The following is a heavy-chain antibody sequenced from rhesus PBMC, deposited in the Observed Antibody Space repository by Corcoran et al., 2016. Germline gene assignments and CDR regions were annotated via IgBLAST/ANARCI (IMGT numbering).Heavy chain of an antibody. CDR1: GFTFTTYE. CDR2: ISASGDAT. CDR3: THYQRGY. D-gene: IGHD4-11*01. Sequence: DVQLVESGGGLVKPGGSLRLSCVASGFTFTTYEMPWVRQAPGEGLEWVSVISASGDATYSADSVKGRFTISRDNAKKSLFLQMNSLRAEDTAVYYCTHYQRGYWGQGVLVTVSS. J-gene: IGHJ4*01. V-gene: IGHV3-100*02.